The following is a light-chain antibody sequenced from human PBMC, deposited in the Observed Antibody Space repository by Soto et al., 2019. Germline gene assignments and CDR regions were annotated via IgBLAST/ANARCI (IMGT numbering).Light chain of an antibody. Sequence: DIQMTQSPSSLSASVGDRVTLTCRASQSISSFLNWYQQKPGKAPKVLIYGASSLQTGVPSRFSGSGSGTDFTLTIRSLQPEDSATYSCQQSHSAWTFGQGTKVEI. V-gene: IGKV1-39*01. CDR2: GAS. CDR1: QSISSF. J-gene: IGKJ1*01. CDR3: QQSHSAWT.